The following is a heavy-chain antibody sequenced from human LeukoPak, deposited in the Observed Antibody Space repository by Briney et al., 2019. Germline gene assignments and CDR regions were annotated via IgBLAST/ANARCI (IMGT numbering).Heavy chain of an antibody. CDR2: IIPIFGTA. CDR1: GGTFSSYA. D-gene: IGHD3-22*01. Sequence: WASVKVSCKASGGTFSSYAISWVRQAPGQGLEWMGGIIPIFGTANYAQKFQGRVTITTDESTSTAYMELSSLRSEDTAVYYCARHYYDSSGYDNSYFDPWGQGTLVTVSS. V-gene: IGHV1-69*05. J-gene: IGHJ5*02. CDR3: ARHYYDSSGYDNSYFDP.